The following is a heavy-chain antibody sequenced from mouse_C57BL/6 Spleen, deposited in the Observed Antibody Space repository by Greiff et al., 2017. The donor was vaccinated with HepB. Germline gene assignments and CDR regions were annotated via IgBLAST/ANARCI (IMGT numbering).Heavy chain of an antibody. Sequence: EVQLQQSGPELVKPGASVKISCKASGYTFTDYYMNWVKQSHGKSLEWIGDINPNNGGTSYNQKFKGKATLTVDKSSSTAYMELRSLTSEDSAVYYCARKRGYGNYFDYWGQGTTLTVSS. CDR2: INPNNGGT. J-gene: IGHJ2*01. D-gene: IGHD2-1*01. CDR3: ARKRGYGNYFDY. V-gene: IGHV1-26*01. CDR1: GYTFTDYY.